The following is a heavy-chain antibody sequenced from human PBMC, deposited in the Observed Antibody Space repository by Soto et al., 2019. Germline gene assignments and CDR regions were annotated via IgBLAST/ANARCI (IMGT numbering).Heavy chain of an antibody. CDR2: IIPIFGTA. CDR3: ARMGVNYDILFFFKV. V-gene: IGHV1-69*01. CDR1: GGTFSSYA. Sequence: QVQLVQSGAEVKKHGSSLQFSCKASGGTFSSYAISWVRQAPGQGLEWMGGIIPIFGTANYAQKFQGRVTITADESTSTVYMELSSLRSEATAVYYCARMGVNYDILFFFKVWGQGTLVTVSS. D-gene: IGHD3-9*01. J-gene: IGHJ4*02.